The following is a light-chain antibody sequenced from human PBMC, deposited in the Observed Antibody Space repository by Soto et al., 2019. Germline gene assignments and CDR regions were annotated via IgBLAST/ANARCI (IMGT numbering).Light chain of an antibody. CDR2: TAS. Sequence: IQMTQSPSSLSASVGDRVTISCRASQDISNYLVWYQQKPGKVPRLLIYTASTLQSGVPSRFSGSGSGTDFTLTISSLQPEDVATYYCQKYNCAPWTFGQGTKVEIK. J-gene: IGKJ1*01. CDR1: QDISNY. V-gene: IGKV1-27*01. CDR3: QKYNCAPWT.